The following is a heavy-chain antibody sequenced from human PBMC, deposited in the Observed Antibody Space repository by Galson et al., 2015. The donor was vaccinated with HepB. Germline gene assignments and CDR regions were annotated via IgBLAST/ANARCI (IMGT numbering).Heavy chain of an antibody. V-gene: IGHV3-30*04. CDR3: ASGADIVVVPAATGSDY. Sequence: SCKASGGTFSSYAISWVRQAPGKGLEWVAVISYDGSNKYYADSVKGRFTISRDNSKNTLYLQMNSLRAEDTAVYYCASGADIVVVPAATGSDYWGQGTLVTVSS. CDR2: ISYDGSNK. D-gene: IGHD2-2*01. CDR1: GGTFSSYA. J-gene: IGHJ4*02.